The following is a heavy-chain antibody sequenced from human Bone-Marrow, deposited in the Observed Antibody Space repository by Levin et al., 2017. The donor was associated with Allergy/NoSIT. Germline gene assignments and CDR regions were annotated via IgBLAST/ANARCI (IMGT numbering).Heavy chain of an antibody. Sequence: GGSLRLSCAASGFTFSGHWMHWVRQAPGEGLVGVARVDRDGVTGYADSVKGRFTISRDNGRDTVYLQMNSLRVDDTAIYYCTTGDFDWGQGTLVIVSS. CDR3: TTGDFD. J-gene: IGHJ4*02. CDR1: GFTFSGHW. D-gene: IGHD3-10*01. CDR2: VDRDGVT. V-gene: IGHV3-74*01.